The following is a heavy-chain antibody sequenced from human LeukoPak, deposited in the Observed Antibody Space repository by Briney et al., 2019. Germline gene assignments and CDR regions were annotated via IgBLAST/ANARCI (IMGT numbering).Heavy chain of an antibody. Sequence: SAQMTSKASAGTFSSNTISWVLHATGQELQWMRRIIPTLGIANYAQKFQGRVTITADKSTSTAYMELSSLRSEDTAVYYCASEGVAATLNWFDPWGQGTLVTVSS. D-gene: IGHD2-15*01. CDR2: IIPTLGIA. V-gene: IGHV1-69*02. J-gene: IGHJ5*02. CDR3: ASEGVAATLNWFDP. CDR1: AGTFSSNT.